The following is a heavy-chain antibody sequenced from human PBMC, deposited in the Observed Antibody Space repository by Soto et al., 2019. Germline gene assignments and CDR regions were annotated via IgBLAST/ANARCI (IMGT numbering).Heavy chain of an antibody. J-gene: IGHJ4*02. D-gene: IGHD3-16*01. V-gene: IGHV3-21*01. CDR2: ISSSSSYI. CDR3: ARDRSLPTSYYFDY. Sequence: EVQLVESGGGLVKPGGSLRLSCAASGYTFSSYSMNWVRQAPGKGLEWVSSISSSSSYIYYAVSVKGRFTISRDNAKNSLYLQMNSLRAEDTALYYCARDRSLPTSYYFDYWGQGTLVTVSS. CDR1: GYTFSSYS.